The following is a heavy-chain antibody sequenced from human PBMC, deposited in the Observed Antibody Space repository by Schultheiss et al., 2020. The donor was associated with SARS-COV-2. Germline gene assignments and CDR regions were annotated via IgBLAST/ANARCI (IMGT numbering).Heavy chain of an antibody. J-gene: IGHJ4*02. Sequence: GESLKISCAASGFTFSNAWMSWVRQAPGKGLEWVGRIKSKTDGGTTDYAAPVKGRFTISRDDSKNTLYLQMNSLKTEDTAVYYCTTHSTYCTNGVCYYYFDYWGQGTLVTVSS. V-gene: IGHV3-15*01. CDR1: GFTFSNAW. D-gene: IGHD2-8*01. CDR2: IKSKTDGGTT. CDR3: TTHSTYCTNGVCYYYFDY.